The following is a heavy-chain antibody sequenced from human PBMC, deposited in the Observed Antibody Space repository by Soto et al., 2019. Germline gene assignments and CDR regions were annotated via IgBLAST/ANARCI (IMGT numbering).Heavy chain of an antibody. CDR1: GYTFTGYD. D-gene: IGHD2-2*01. J-gene: IGHJ4*02. CDR2: ISPNSGDT. V-gene: IGHV1-2*04. Sequence: QVQLVQSGAEVKKPGASVKVSCKASGYTFTGYDMHWVRQAPGQGLEWMGWISPNSGDTNYAQKSQGWVTMTRDTSISTDYMELSRLRSDDTAVYYCARTHCSSISCYVGSWDYWGQGTLVTVSS. CDR3: ARTHCSSISCYVGSWDY.